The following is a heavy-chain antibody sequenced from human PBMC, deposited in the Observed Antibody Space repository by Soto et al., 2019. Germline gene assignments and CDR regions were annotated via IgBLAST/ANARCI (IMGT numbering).Heavy chain of an antibody. J-gene: IGHJ4*02. CDR1: GGSISSYY. CDR2: IYYSGST. Sequence: PSETLSLTCTVSGGSISSYYWSWIRHPPGKGLEWIGYIYYSGSTNYNPSLKRRVTISVNTSKNQFSLKLSSVTAADTAVYYCARRYAASFDDSAQGTLLTVSS. D-gene: IGHD2-15*01. V-gene: IGHV4-59*01. CDR3: ARRYAASFDD.